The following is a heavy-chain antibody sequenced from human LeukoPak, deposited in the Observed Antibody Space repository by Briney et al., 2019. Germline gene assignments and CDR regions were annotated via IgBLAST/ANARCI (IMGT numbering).Heavy chain of an antibody. CDR3: AGGGGSYGDV. D-gene: IGHD1-26*01. CDR2: FDPYNGGI. CDR1: GYTFTDYY. Sequence: AASVKVSCKASGYTFTDYYMHWVRQAPGQGLEWMGRFDPYNGGISHAQKFQGRVTITRDTSVSTDYMELSSLTSDDTAMYYCAGGGGSYGDVWGQGTMVAVSS. V-gene: IGHV1-2*06. J-gene: IGHJ3*01.